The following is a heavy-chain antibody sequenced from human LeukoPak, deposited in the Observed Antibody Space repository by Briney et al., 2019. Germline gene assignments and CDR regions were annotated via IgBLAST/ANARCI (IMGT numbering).Heavy chain of an antibody. CDR2: INHSGST. CDR3: AREGDYGDYPDY. V-gene: IGHV4-34*01. D-gene: IGHD4-17*01. J-gene: IGHJ4*02. Sequence: SETLSLTCAVYGGSFSGYYWSWIRQPPGKGLEWIGEINHSGSTNYNPSLKSRVTISVDTSKNQFSLKLSSVTAADTAVYYCAREGDYGDYPDYWGQGTLVTVSS. CDR1: GGSFSGYY.